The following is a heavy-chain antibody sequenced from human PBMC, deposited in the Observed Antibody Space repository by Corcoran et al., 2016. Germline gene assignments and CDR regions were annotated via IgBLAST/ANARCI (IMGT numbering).Heavy chain of an antibody. D-gene: IGHD3-22*01. CDR2: IRSKANSYAT. Sequence: EVQLVESGGGLVQPGGSLKLSCAASGFTFSGSAMHWVRQASGKGLEWVGRIRSKANSYATAYAASVKGRFTISRDDSKNTAYLQMNSLKTEDTAVYYCTRPSGYYLDACDIWGQGTMVTVSS. CDR1: GFTFSGSA. CDR3: TRPSGYYLDACDI. V-gene: IGHV3-73*02. J-gene: IGHJ3*02.